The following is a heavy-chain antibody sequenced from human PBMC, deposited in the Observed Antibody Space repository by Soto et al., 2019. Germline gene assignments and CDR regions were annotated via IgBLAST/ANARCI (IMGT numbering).Heavy chain of an antibody. V-gene: IGHV4-30-2*01. CDR3: ARGGLRSGWNWFAP. D-gene: IGHD4-17*01. Sequence: SETLSLTCAVSGGSISSGGYSWSWIRQPPGKGLEWIGYIYHSGSTYYTPSLKSRVTISVDRSNNQFSLKLSSVTAADTAVYHCARGGLRSGWNWFAPWGQGTLVTSPQ. CDR1: GGSISSGGYS. J-gene: IGHJ5*02. CDR2: IYHSGST.